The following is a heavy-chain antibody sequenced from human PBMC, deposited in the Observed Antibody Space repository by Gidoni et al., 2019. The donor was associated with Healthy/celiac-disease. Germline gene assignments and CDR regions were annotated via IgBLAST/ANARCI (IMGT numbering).Heavy chain of an antibody. J-gene: IGHJ6*02. V-gene: IGHV4-59*01. D-gene: IGHD3-16*01. CDR3: ARDSRLGGYYYGMDV. Sequence: QVQLQESGPGLVKPSETLSLTCTVSGASISSYYWSWIRQPPGKGLEWIGYIYYSGSTNYNPSLKSRVTISVDTSKNQFSLKLSSVTAADTAVYYCARDSRLGGYYYGMDVWGQGTTVTVSS. CDR2: IYYSGST. CDR1: GASISSYY.